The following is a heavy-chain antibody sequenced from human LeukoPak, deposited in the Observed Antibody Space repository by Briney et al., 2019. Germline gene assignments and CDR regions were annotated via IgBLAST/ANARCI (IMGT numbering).Heavy chain of an antibody. CDR3: ARRWGSGSGTYIKRHSGAFER. Sequence: GESMKISCKGSGYIFTNYWIGWVRQMPGKGLGRMGIIYPDDSDTTYSPPFHGKVTISADNSISTAYLPWRSLKASDTAMYFCARRWGSGSGTYIKRHSGAFERWGQGAMVSVSS. D-gene: IGHD3-10*01. CDR1: GYIFTNYW. CDR2: IYPDDSDT. V-gene: IGHV5-51*01. J-gene: IGHJ3*01.